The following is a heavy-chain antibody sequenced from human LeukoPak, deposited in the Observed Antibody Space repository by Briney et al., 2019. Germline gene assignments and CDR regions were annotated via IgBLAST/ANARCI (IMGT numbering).Heavy chain of an antibody. CDR1: GFTVSSSY. CDR2: VYGDDNT. D-gene: IGHD1-26*01. CDR3: ARGVVGIIPIDH. J-gene: IGHJ4*02. Sequence: GGSLRLSCAVSGFTVSSSYMSWVRQAPGKGLEWVAFVYGDDNTYYADPVKGRFTISRDNSKNAFYLQMINLRADDTAVYYCARGVVGIIPIDHWGQGTLVTVSS. V-gene: IGHV3-53*01.